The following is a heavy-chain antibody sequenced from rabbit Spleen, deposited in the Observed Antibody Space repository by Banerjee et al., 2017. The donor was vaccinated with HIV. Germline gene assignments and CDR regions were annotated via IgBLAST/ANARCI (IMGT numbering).Heavy chain of an antibody. CDR2: IYAGSTGTI. CDR1: GFSFSAVHW. V-gene: IGHV1S40*01. CDR3: ARNFDL. J-gene: IGHJ4*01. Sequence: QSLEESGGDLVKPGASLTLTCTASGFSFSAVHWIYWVRQAPGKGLEWIGTIYAGSTGTIDYASWAKGRFTISKSSSTTVTLQMTSLTAADMATYFCARNFDLWGPGTLVTVS.